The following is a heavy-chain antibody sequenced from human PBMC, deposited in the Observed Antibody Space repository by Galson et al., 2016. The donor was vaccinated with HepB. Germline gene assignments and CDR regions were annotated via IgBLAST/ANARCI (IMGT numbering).Heavy chain of an antibody. CDR2: IREDGSEI. V-gene: IGHV3-7*03. Sequence: SLRLSCAAAGFNFYGYWMSWVRQAPGRGLEWVANIREDGSEIYYMESVKGRFTISRDNAKSSLTLQMNILTAEDTAVYYCARGIMAAHGGMDVWGQGTTVIVSS. CDR1: GFNFYGYW. J-gene: IGHJ6*02. CDR3: ARGIMAAHGGMDV. D-gene: IGHD3-16*01.